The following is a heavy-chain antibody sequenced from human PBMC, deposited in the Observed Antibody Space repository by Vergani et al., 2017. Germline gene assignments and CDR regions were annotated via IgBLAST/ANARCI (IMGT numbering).Heavy chain of an antibody. CDR2: ISYDGSNK. D-gene: IGHD1-1*01. Sequence: QVQLVESGGGVVQPVRSLRLSCAASGFTFSSYAMHWVRQAPGKGLEWVAVISYDGSNKYYADSVKGRFTISRDNSKNTLYLQMNSLRAEDTAVYYCARDFLTRVTTLDYYYMGVWGKGRTVTVSS. CDR1: GFTFSSYA. J-gene: IGHJ6*03. V-gene: IGHV3-30-3*01. CDR3: ARDFLTRVTTLDYYYMGV.